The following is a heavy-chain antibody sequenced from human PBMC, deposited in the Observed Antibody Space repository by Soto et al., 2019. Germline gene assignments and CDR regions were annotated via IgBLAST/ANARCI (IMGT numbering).Heavy chain of an antibody. J-gene: IGHJ6*02. Sequence: PGGSLRLSCAASGFTFSSYSMNWVRQAPGKGLEWVSSISSSSYIYYADSVKGRFTISRDNAKNSLYLQMNSLRAEDTAVYYCARDRGAAPEIYYYYYGMDVWGQGTTVTVSS. D-gene: IGHD6-6*01. V-gene: IGHV3-21*01. CDR2: ISSSSYI. CDR1: GFTFSSYS. CDR3: ARDRGAAPEIYYYYYGMDV.